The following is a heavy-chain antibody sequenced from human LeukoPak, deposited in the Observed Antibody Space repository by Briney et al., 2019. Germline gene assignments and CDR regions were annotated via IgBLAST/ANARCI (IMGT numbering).Heavy chain of an antibody. J-gene: IGHJ6*03. CDR3: ARVMVGGGYSYGKSYYYYMDV. D-gene: IGHD5-18*01. V-gene: IGHV3-48*01. CDR2: ISSSSSTI. Sequence: PGGSLRLSCAASGFTFSSYSMNWVRQAPGKGLEWVSYISSSSSTIYYADSVKGRFTISRDNAKNSLYLQMNSLRAEDTAVYYCARVMVGGGYSYGKSYYYYMDVWGKGTTVTVSS. CDR1: GFTFSSYS.